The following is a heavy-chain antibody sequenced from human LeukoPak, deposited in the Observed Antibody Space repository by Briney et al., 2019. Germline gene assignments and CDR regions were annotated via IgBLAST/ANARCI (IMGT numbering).Heavy chain of an antibody. J-gene: IGHJ4*02. CDR2: ISYDGGNI. CDR1: GFKFDTYA. D-gene: IGHD6-19*01. CDR3: ARDPPFGNGWSQNFFDY. Sequence: GGSLRLSCAPSGFKFDTYAVHWVRQAPGKGLEWVALISYDGGNIYYGDPVRGRFTISRDNDNNMLYLQMNSLRPEDTAVYYCARDPPFGNGWSQNFFDYWGQGTLVIVSS. V-gene: IGHV3-30*04.